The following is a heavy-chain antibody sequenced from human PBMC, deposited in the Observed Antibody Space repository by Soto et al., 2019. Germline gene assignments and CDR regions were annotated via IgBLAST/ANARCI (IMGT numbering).Heavy chain of an antibody. J-gene: IGHJ4*02. V-gene: IGHV4-59*12. CDR3: ARDPGHGPLDY. CDR1: GGSISKYY. CDR2: IYYNGNT. Sequence: SETLSLTCSVSGGSISKYYWNWIRQSPGKGLEWIGYIYYNGNTYYNPSLKSRVTMSVDTSKNQFSLKLSSVTAADTAVYYCARDPGHGPLDYWGQGTLVTVSS.